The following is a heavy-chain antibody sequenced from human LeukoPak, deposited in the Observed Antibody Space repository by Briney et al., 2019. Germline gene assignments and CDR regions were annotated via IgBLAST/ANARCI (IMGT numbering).Heavy chain of an antibody. V-gene: IGHV4-59*01. CDR1: GVSISTYS. J-gene: IGHJ6*02. CDR2: TYYSGST. Sequence: SETLSLTCTVSGVSISTYSWSWIRQPPGKGLGWMGYTYYSGSTDYNPSLKSRVTISVDTSKKQFSLKLSSVTAADTAVYYCARDVRNGLDVWGQGTTVTVSS. CDR3: ARDVRNGLDV.